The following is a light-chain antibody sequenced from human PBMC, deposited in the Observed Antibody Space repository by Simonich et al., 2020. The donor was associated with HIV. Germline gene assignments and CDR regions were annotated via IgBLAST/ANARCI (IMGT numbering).Light chain of an antibody. CDR2: DVS. V-gene: IGLV2-14*03. CDR1: SSEVGGYNY. J-gene: IGLJ1*01. Sequence: QSALTPPASVSGSPGQSITISCTGTSSEVGGYNYVSWYQQHPGKAPKLMIYDVSKRPSVVSNRFSGSKSGNTASLTISGLQAEDEADYYCSSYTSGSTLVFGTGTKVTVL. CDR3: SSYTSGSTLV.